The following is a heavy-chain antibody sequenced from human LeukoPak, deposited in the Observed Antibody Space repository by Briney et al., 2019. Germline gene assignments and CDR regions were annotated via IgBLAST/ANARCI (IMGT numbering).Heavy chain of an antibody. J-gene: IGHJ4*02. CDR2: ISYDGSNK. D-gene: IGHD6-19*01. V-gene: IGHV3-30-3*01. CDR1: GFTFSSYA. Sequence: PGGSLRLSYAASGFTFSSYAMHWVRQAPGKGLEWVADISYDGSNKYYADSVKGRFTISRDNSKNTLYLQMNSLRAEDTAVYYCAREAGGADFDYWGQGTLVTVSS. CDR3: AREAGGADFDY.